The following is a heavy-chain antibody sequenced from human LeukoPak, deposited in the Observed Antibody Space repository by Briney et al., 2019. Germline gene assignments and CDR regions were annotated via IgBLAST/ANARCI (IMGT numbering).Heavy chain of an antibody. V-gene: IGHV4-59*01. CDR1: GGSISSYY. Sequence: SETLSLTCTASGGSISSYYWSWIRQPPGKGLEWIGYIYYSGSTNYNPSLKSRVTISVDTSKNQFSLKLSSVTAADTAVYYCASSPFQTYYYDSSGFDYWGQGTLVTVSS. CDR2: IYYSGST. J-gene: IGHJ4*02. CDR3: ASSPFQTYYYDSSGFDY. D-gene: IGHD3-22*01.